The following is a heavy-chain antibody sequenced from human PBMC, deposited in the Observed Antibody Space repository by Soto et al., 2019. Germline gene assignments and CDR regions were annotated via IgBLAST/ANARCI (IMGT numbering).Heavy chain of an antibody. CDR3: AKDRWRNRIQGHYYYDMDV. CDR1: GFTFSSYA. J-gene: IGHJ6*02. Sequence: PAGSLRLSCTASGFTFSSYAMSWFRQAPWNGLEWVSGISGSGGSTYYADSVKGRFTISRDNSKNTLYLQMNSLRAEDTAVYYCAKDRWRNRIQGHYYYDMDVWGQGTTVTVSS. D-gene: IGHD5-18*01. V-gene: IGHV3-23*01. CDR2: ISGSGGST.